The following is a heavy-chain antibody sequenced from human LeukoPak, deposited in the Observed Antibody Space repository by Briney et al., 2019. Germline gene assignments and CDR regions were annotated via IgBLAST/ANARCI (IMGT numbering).Heavy chain of an antibody. J-gene: IGHJ6*03. D-gene: IGHD5-18*01. Sequence: PSETLSLTCAVYGGSFIGYYWSWIRQPPGKGLEWIGEINHSGSTNYNPSLKSRVTISVDTSKNQFSLKLSSVTAADTAVYYCARKAAMDYYYYMDVWGKGTTVTVSS. CDR1: GGSFIGYY. V-gene: IGHV4-34*01. CDR2: INHSGST. CDR3: ARKAAMDYYYYMDV.